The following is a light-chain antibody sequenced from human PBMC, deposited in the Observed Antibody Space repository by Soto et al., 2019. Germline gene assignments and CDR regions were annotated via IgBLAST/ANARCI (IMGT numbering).Light chain of an antibody. J-gene: IGKJ1*01. CDR1: QSVSSN. Sequence: ETVMTQSPATLSVSPGERATLSCRASQSVSSNLAWYQQKPGQAPRLLIYGASSRATGIPARFGGSGSGTEFTLTISSLQSEDVAVYYCQQYNNWPQTFGQGTKVEIK. V-gene: IGKV3-15*01. CDR3: QQYNNWPQT. CDR2: GAS.